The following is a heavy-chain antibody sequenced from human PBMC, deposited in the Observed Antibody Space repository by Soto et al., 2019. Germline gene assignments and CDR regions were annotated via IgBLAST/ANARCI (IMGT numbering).Heavy chain of an antibody. J-gene: IGHJ4*02. CDR2: IKQDGSET. CDR1: GFTFSAYW. V-gene: IGHV3-7*01. Sequence: EVQLVESGGGLVQPGGSLRLSCVASGFTFSAYWMTWVRQAPGEGLEWLANIKQDGSETHDLDGRFAFSRDNAKISLYLHMTSLRAEDTAVYYCARLRGDYFDNWGQGSLVTVS. CDR3: ARLRGDYFDN.